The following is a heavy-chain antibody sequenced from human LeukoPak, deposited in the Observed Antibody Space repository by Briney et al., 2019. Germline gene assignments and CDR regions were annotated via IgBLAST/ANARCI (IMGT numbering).Heavy chain of an antibody. CDR3: ARVSEGYSYGYDYYYMDV. J-gene: IGHJ6*03. V-gene: IGHV3-66*01. CDR2: IYSGGST. D-gene: IGHD5-18*01. Sequence: PGGSLRLSCAASGFTVSSNYMSWVRQAPGKGLEWVSVIYSGGSTYYADSVKGRFTISRDNSKNTLYLQMNSLRAEDTAVYYCARVSEGYSYGYDYYYMDVWGKGTTVTVSS. CDR1: GFTVSSNY.